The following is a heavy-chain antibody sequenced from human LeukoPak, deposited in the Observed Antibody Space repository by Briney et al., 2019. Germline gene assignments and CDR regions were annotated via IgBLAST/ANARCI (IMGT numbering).Heavy chain of an antibody. D-gene: IGHD5-24*01. J-gene: IGHJ4*02. CDR2: FSGSSGNI. CDR3: AKREARSFEF. Sequence: PGGSLRLSCVASGFTFSSSVMSCVRQAPGKGLEWVSTFSGSSGNIYYADSVKGRFTISRDNSKNTLFLQMNSLRAEDTAVYYCAKREARSFEFWGQGTLVTVSS. CDR1: GFTFSSSV. V-gene: IGHV3-23*01.